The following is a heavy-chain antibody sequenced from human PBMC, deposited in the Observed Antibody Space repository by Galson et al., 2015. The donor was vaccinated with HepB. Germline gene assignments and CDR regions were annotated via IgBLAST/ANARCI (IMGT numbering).Heavy chain of an antibody. CDR2: ISGDTYGT. D-gene: IGHD6-19*01. CDR1: GFIFSNYA. J-gene: IGHJ4*02. V-gene: IGHV3-23*01. CDR3: AKGRGWYTGFDS. Sequence: SLRLSCAGSGFIFSNYALSRVRQAPGKGLQWVSGISGDTYGTYYADSVKGRFTISRDNSNSRLYLQMTSLTADDTATYYCAKGRGWYTGFDSWGQGALVTVSS.